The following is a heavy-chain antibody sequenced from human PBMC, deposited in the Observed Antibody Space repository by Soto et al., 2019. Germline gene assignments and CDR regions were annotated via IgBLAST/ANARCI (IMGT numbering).Heavy chain of an antibody. CDR2: IYYSGST. CDR1: GGSISSSSYY. CDR3: ARLGVIVVDYYYFDY. D-gene: IGHD3-22*01. V-gene: IGHV4-39*01. Sequence: SETLSLTCTVSGGSISSSSYYWGWIRQPPGKGLEWIGSIYYSGSTYYNPSLKSRVTISVDTSKNQFSLKLSSVTAADTAVYYCARLGVIVVDYYYFDYWGQGTLVTVSS. J-gene: IGHJ4*02.